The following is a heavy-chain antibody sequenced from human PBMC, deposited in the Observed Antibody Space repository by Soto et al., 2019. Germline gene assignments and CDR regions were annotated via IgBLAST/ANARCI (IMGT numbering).Heavy chain of an antibody. CDR3: ARRGIVASEYYFDY. D-gene: IGHD3-22*01. Sequence: SETLSLTCTVSGGSISSYYWSWIRQPPGKGLEWIGYIYYSGSTNYNPSLKSRVTISVDTSKNQFSLKLSSVTAADTAVYYCARRGIVASEYYFDYWGQGTLVTVSS. CDR1: GGSISSYY. V-gene: IGHV4-59*01. J-gene: IGHJ4*02. CDR2: IYYSGST.